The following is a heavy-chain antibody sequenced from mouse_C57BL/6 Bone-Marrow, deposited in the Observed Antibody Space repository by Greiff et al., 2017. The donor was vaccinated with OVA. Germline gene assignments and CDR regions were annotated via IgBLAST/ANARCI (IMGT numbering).Heavy chain of an antibody. CDR3: ARGDYYGSSYDY. Sequence: ESGAELARPGASVKLSCKASGYTFTSYGISWVKQRTGQGLEWIGEIYPRSGNTYYNEKFKGKATLTADKSSSTAYMELRSLTSEDSAVYFCARGDYYGSSYDYWGQGTTLTVSS. CDR1: GYTFTSYG. J-gene: IGHJ2*01. CDR2: IYPRSGNT. V-gene: IGHV1-81*01. D-gene: IGHD1-1*01.